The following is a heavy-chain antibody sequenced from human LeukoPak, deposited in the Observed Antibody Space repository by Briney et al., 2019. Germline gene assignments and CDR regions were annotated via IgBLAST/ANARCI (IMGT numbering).Heavy chain of an antibody. J-gene: IGHJ5*02. Sequence: GGSLRLSCAASGFTFSSYAMSWARQAQGEGLEWVSAISGSGGSTYYAHSVKGRFTISKDNSKNPLSLQMNSLTAEDTAVYYCAKAGGSSWFDPWGQGTLVTVSS. CDR2: ISGSGGST. CDR1: GFTFSSYA. V-gene: IGHV3-23*01. CDR3: AKAGGSSWFDP. D-gene: IGHD3-16*01.